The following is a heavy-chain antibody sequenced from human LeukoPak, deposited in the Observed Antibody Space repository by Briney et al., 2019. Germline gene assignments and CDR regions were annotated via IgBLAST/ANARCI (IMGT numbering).Heavy chain of an antibody. CDR3: ATEIESSGDAFDI. CDR1: GFTFDDYT. CDR2: ISWDGGST. Sequence: GGSLRLSCAASGFTFDDYTMHWVRQAPGKGLEWVSLISWDGGSTYYADSVKGRFTISRDNAKNSLYLQMNSLRAEDTAAYYCATEIESSGDAFDIWGQGTMVTVSS. J-gene: IGHJ3*02. V-gene: IGHV3-43*01. D-gene: IGHD6-25*01.